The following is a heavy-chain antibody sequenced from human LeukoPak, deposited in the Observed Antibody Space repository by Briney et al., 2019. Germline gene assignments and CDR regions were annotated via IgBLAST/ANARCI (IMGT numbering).Heavy chain of an antibody. J-gene: IGHJ4*02. V-gene: IGHV3-23*01. CDR3: AKDDGGVFGY. D-gene: IGHD3-16*02. Sequence: PGGSLRLSCAASGFTFSSYAMSWVRQAPGKGLEWVSAISGSGGSTYYADSVKGRFTISRDNSKNTLYLQMNRLGTEDTAVYYCAKDDGGVFGYWGQGTLVTVSS. CDR1: GFTFSSYA. CDR2: ISGSGGST.